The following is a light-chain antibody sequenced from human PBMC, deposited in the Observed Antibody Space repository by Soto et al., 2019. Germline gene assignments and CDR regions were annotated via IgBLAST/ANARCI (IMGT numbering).Light chain of an antibody. CDR1: SSDVGGYNY. CDR3: SSYTSSSIDYV. Sequence: QFALTQAASGSGSPGQSITISCTGTSSDVGGYNYVSWYQQHPGKAPKLMIYEVSNRPSGVSNRFSGSKSGNTASLTISGLQAEDEADYYCSSYTSSSIDYVFGTGTKLTVL. V-gene: IGLV2-14*01. J-gene: IGLJ1*01. CDR2: EVS.